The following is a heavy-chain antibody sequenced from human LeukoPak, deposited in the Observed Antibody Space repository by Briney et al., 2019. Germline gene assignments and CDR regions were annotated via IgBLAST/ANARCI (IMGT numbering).Heavy chain of an antibody. CDR3: AKDFTYYYDKGFDY. D-gene: IGHD3-22*01. J-gene: IGHJ4*02. CDR2: IWYDGSNK. Sequence: QTGGSLRLSCAASGFTFSSYGMHWVRQAPGKGLEWVAVIWYDGSNKYYADSVKGRFTISRDNSKNTLYLQMNSLRAEDMAVYYCAKDFTYYYDKGFDYWGQGTLVTVSS. V-gene: IGHV3-33*06. CDR1: GFTFSSYG.